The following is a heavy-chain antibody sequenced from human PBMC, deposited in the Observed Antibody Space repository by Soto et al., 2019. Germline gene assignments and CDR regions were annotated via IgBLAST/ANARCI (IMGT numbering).Heavy chain of an antibody. D-gene: IGHD6-19*01. V-gene: IGHV4-59*13. CDR3: ARRSRSSSVWYFFDY. Sequence: SETLSLTCTVSNGSTTSDSWSWIRQPPGKRLEWIGYVYYNGVTNYNPSLKSRVTISLETSLNQFSLKLSSVTAADTAVYYCARRSRSSSVWYFFDYWGQGTLVTVSS. CDR2: VYYNGVT. J-gene: IGHJ4*02. CDR1: NGSTTSDS.